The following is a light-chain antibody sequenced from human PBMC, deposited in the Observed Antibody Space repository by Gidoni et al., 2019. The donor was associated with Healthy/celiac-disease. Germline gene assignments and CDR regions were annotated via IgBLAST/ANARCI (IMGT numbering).Light chain of an antibody. Sequence: DIVMTQSPDSLAVSLGERATINCKPSQSVLYSSNNKNYLAWYQQKPGQPPKLLIYWASTRESGVPDRFSGSGSGTDFTLTISSLQAEDVAVYYCQQYYSTPPYSFXQXTKLEIK. CDR1: QSVLYSSNNKNY. CDR3: QQYYSTPPYS. V-gene: IGKV4-1*01. CDR2: WAS. J-gene: IGKJ2*03.